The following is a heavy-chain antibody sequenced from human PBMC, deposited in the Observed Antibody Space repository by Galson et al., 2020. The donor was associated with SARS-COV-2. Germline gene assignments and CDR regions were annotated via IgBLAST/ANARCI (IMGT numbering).Heavy chain of an antibody. D-gene: IGHD1-26*01. J-gene: IGHJ4*02. V-gene: IGHV3-48*03. CDR2: ISSSGSTI. Sequence: GGSLRLSCAASGFTFSSYEMNWVRQAPGKGLEWVSYISSSGSTIYYADSVKGRFTISRDNAKNSLYLQMNSLRAEDTAVYYCARDHSGSYSNYFDYWGQGTLVTVSS. CDR1: GFTFSSYE. CDR3: ARDHSGSYSNYFDY.